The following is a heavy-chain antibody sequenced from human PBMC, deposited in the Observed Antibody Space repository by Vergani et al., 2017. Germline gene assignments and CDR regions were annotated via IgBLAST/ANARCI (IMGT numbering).Heavy chain of an antibody. CDR3: AREIVEFSGEVLPRFDP. D-gene: IGHD2-15*01. V-gene: IGHV1-3*01. CDR1: GYTFTSYA. J-gene: IGHJ5*02. Sequence: QVQLVQSGAEVKKPGASVKVSCKASGYTFTSYAMHWVRQAPGQRLEWMGWINAGNGNTKYSQKFQGRVTITRDTSASTAYMELSSLRSEDTAVYYCAREIVEFSGEVLPRFDPWGQGTLVTVSS. CDR2: INAGNGNT.